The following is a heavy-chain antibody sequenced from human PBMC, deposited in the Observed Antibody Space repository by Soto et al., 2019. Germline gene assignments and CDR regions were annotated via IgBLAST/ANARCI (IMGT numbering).Heavy chain of an antibody. CDR1: GYTFTSYY. CDR3: ARVVGRYCSGGSCYGPGRNWFDP. V-gene: IGHV1-46*01. J-gene: IGHJ5*02. CDR2: INPSGGST. Sequence: VKVSCKASGYTFTSYYMHWVRQAPGQGLEWMGIINPSGGSTSYAQKFQGRVTMTRDTSTSTVYMELSSLRSEDTAVYYCARVVGRYCSGGSCYGPGRNWFDPWGQGTLVTVSS. D-gene: IGHD2-15*01.